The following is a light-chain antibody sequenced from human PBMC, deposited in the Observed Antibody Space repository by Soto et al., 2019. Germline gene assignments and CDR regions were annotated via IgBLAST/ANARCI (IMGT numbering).Light chain of an antibody. CDR1: SSNIGRKY. J-gene: IGLJ2*01. V-gene: IGLV1-47*01. CDR2: RDN. Sequence: QSVLTQPPSASGTPGQRVTISCSGSSSNIGRKYVYWYQQVPGSAPKLLIYRDNQRPSGVPDRVSGSRSGTSASLAISGLRSEDEADYYCASGDDGLSGYLVFGGGTKVTVL. CDR3: ASGDDGLSGYLV.